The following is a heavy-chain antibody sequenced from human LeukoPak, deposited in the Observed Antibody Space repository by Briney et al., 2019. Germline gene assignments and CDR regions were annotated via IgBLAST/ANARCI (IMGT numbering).Heavy chain of an antibody. CDR3: ARLRNTMTTPRFDY. D-gene: IGHD4-17*01. CDR2: SKQDGSEK. CDR1: GFTFSSYW. Sequence: GGSLRLSCAASGFTFSSYWMSWVRQAPGKGLEWVANSKQDGSEKYYVDSVKGRFSISRDNSKNTLYLQMSSLRADDTAVYYCARLRNTMTTPRFDYWGQGTLVTVSS. V-gene: IGHV3-7*05. J-gene: IGHJ4*02.